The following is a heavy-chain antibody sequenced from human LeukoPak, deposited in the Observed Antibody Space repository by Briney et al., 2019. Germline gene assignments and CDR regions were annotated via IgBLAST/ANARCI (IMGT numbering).Heavy chain of an antibody. Sequence: SETLSLTCTVSGGSISRYYWSWVRQPPGKGLEWIGYIYYSGSTNYNPSLTSRVTISVDTSKNQFSLKLSSVTAADTAVYYCAREGGGYCSGGSCYSGGYFDYWGQGTLVTVSS. CDR1: GGSISRYY. J-gene: IGHJ4*02. CDR3: AREGGGYCSGGSCYSGGYFDY. CDR2: IYYSGST. V-gene: IGHV4-59*01. D-gene: IGHD2-15*01.